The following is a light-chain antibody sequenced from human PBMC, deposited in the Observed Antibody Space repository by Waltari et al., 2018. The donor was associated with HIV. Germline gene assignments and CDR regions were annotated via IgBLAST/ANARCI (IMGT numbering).Light chain of an antibody. CDR2: DVS. CDR3: SSYRSGCIWV. V-gene: IGLV2-14*03. Sequence: QSALTQPASVSGSPGQSITISCTGTSSDIGGYNYVSWYQQHPGTAPKPMFYDVSNRPAGVSNRFSGSKSGNTASVTISGLQAEDEADYYCSSYRSGCIWVFGGGTKLTVL. J-gene: IGLJ3*02. CDR1: SSDIGGYNY.